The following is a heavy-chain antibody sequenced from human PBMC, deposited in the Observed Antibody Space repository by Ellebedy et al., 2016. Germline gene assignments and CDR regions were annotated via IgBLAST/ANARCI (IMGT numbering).Heavy chain of an antibody. Sequence: GESLKISXAASGFSFRTYPMNWVRQAPGKGLVWVSLINSDGSTTNYADSVRGRFTISRDNAKNTLYLQMNSLGAEDTAVYYCVRGGPIDYWGQGTLVTVSS. CDR3: VRGGPIDY. CDR1: GFSFRTYP. CDR2: INSDGSTT. D-gene: IGHD3-16*01. V-gene: IGHV3-74*01. J-gene: IGHJ4*02.